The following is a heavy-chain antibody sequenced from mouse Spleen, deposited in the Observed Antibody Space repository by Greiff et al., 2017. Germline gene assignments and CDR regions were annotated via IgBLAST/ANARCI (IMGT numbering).Heavy chain of an antibody. CDR1: GFNIKTTY. Sequence: EVQLQQSVAELVRPGASVKLSCTASGFNIKTTYIYWIKQRPEQGLEWIGRIDPANGNTNYAPKFQGKATITADTSSNTAYLQLSSLTSEDTAIYYCTRGVYYGYSAWFDYWGQGTLVTVSA. V-gene: IGHV14-3*01. J-gene: IGHJ3*01. CDR3: TRGVYYGYSAWFDY. D-gene: IGHD2-2*01. CDR2: IDPANGNT.